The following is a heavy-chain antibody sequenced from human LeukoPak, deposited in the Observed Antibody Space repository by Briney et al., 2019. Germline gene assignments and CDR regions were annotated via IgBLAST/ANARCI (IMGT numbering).Heavy chain of an antibody. D-gene: IGHD3-22*01. CDR2: ISSSGSTI. J-gene: IGHJ6*03. V-gene: IGHV3-48*01. CDR3: ARSSITMTYYYMDV. CDR1: GFTFNIYG. Sequence: GGSLRLSCAASGFTFNIYGIHWVRQAPGKGLGWISHISSSGSTIYYADSVKGRFTISRDNGKNSLSLQMNSLRAEDTAVYYCARSSITMTYYYMDVWGKGTTVIVSS.